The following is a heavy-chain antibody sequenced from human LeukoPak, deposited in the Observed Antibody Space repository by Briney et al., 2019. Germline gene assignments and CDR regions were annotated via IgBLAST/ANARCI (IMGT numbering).Heavy chain of an antibody. V-gene: IGHV4-59*01. CDR2: IYDSGST. CDR3: ATGGRSGWSDFDY. Sequence: PSETLSLTCTVSGGSIRSYYWSWIRQPPGKGLEWIGYIYDSGSTNYSPSLRSRVTISVDTSKNQFSLKLSSVTAADTAVHYCATGGRSGWSDFDYWGQGTLVTVSS. D-gene: IGHD6-19*01. J-gene: IGHJ4*02. CDR1: GGSIRSYY.